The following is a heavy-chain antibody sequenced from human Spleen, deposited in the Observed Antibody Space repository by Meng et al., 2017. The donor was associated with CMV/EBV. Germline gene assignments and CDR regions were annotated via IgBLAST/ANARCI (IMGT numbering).Heavy chain of an antibody. CDR2: IDTDGSSA. J-gene: IGHJ4*02. CDR1: TFSTYW. Sequence: TFSTYWRHWVRQAPGKGLVWVSRIDTDGSSATYADSVKGRFTISRDNAKNTLYLQMNSLRGEDTAMYYCARDGWDSSGYGVGALAFDYWGQGILVTVSS. V-gene: IGHV3-74*01. D-gene: IGHD3-22*01. CDR3: ARDGWDSSGYGVGALAFDY.